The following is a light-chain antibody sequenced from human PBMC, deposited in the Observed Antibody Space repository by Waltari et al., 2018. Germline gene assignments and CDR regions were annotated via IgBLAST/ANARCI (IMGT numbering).Light chain of an antibody. CDR2: DVT. CDR3: CSYSGSSTSVV. V-gene: IGLV2-14*03. CDR1: NSNVGGFNY. J-gene: IGLJ2*01. Sequence: QSALTQPASVSGSPGQSITISCTGTNSNVGGFNYVSWYPQHPGKAPTLIVYDVTPRPSGVSDRFSGSKSGNMASLTISGLQADDEADYHCCSYSGSSTSVVLGGGTKLTVL.